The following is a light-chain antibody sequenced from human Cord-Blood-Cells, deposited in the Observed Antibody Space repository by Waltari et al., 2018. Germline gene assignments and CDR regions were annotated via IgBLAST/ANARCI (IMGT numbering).Light chain of an antibody. V-gene: IGKV1-33*01. J-gene: IGKJ4*01. CDR3: QQYDNLPLA. Sequence: DIQMTQSPSSLSASVGDRVTITCQASQDISKYLNWYQPKPGKAPKLLISAASNLERGVRTRVSGSGAGTDYTFTISSLQPEVIATYYCQQYDNLPLAVGGGTKVEIK. CDR2: AAS. CDR1: QDISKY.